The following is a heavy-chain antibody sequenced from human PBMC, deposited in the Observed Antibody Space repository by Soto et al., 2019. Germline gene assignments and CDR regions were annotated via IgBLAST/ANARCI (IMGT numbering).Heavy chain of an antibody. CDR2: TSYDGRNK. CDR1: GFTFSTYP. J-gene: IGHJ4*02. V-gene: IGHV3-30*04. D-gene: IGHD6-19*01. Sequence: QVQLVESGGGVLQPGRSLRLACAASGFTFSTYPMHWVRQAPGKGLEWVAVTSYDGRNKYYADSVKGRFTISRDNSKNTLYLQMNSLRPEGTAVYYCARDWGSSGWFRGGDYWGQGTLVTVTS. CDR3: ARDWGSSGWFRGGDY.